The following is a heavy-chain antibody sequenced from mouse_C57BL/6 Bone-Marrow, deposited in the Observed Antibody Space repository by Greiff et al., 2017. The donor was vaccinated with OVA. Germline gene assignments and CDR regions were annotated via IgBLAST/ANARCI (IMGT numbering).Heavy chain of an antibody. D-gene: IGHD2-1*01. CDR1: GYAFSSYW. Sequence: QVQLKESGAELVKPGASVKISCKASGYAFSSYWMNWVKQRPGKGLEWIGQIYPGDGDTNYNGKFKGKATLTADKSSSTAYMQLSSLTSEDSAVDFCARGGNGNHGSWFAYWGQGTLVTVSA. V-gene: IGHV1-80*01. J-gene: IGHJ3*01. CDR3: ARGGNGNHGSWFAY. CDR2: IYPGDGDT.